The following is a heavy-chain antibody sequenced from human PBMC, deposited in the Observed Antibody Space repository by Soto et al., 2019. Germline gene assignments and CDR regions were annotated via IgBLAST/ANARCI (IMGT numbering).Heavy chain of an antibody. CDR2: IHYSGCT. CDR1: GASISSGGYF. CDR3: ARGFVETAMAFDY. V-gene: IGHV4-31*03. Sequence: QVQLQESGPGLVKPSQTLSLACSVSGASISSGGYFWSWIRQLPGKGLEWIGYIHYSGCTYYNPSLKSRVVMSMDTSKKDFSLKLNSVTAADTAVFYCARGFVETAMAFDYWGQGALVTVSS. J-gene: IGHJ4*02. D-gene: IGHD5-18*01.